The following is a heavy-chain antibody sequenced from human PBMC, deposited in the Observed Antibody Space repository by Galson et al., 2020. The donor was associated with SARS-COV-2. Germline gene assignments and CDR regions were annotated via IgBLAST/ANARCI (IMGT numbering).Heavy chain of an antibody. CDR1: GFTFSSYA. CDR2: ISGSGGST. V-gene: IGHV3-23*01. D-gene: IGHD6-19*01. J-gene: IGHJ5*02. CDR3: AKSGPSSGWYVGHWFDP. Sequence: TGGSLRLSCAASGFTFSSYAMSWVRQAPGKGLEWVSAISGSGGSTYYADSVKGRFTISRDNSKNTLYLQMNSLRAEDTAVYYCAKSGPSSGWYVGHWFDPWGQGTLVTVSS.